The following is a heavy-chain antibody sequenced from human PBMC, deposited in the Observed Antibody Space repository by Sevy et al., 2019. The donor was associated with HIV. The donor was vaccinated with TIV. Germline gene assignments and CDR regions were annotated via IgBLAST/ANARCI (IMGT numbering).Heavy chain of an antibody. V-gene: IGHV3-30-3*01. CDR1: GFTFSSYA. CDR2: ISYDGSNK. J-gene: IGHJ4*02. Sequence: GGSLRLSCAASGFTFSSYAIHWVRQAPGKGLEWVAVISYDGSNKYYEDSVKGRFTNSRDNSNNTLYLQMNSLRAEDTAEYYCASDGLEWELLTGYFDYCGQGCLVTVSS. CDR3: ASDGLEWELLTGYFDY. D-gene: IGHD1-26*01.